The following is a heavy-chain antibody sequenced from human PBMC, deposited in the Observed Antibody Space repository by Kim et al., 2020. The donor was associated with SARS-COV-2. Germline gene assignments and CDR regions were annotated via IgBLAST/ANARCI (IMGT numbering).Heavy chain of an antibody. Sequence: GGSLRLSCAASGFTFSSYAMSWVRQAPGKGLEWVSAISGSGGSTYYADSVKGRFTISRDNSKNTLYLQMNSLRAEDTAVYYCARSVHFDFGGTNNCSLDLWGRGTPVTVSS. V-gene: IGHV3-23*01. CDR2: ISGSGGST. D-gene: IGHD4-17*01. CDR1: GFTFSSYA. CDR3: ARSVHFDFGGTNNCSLDL. J-gene: IGHJ2*01.